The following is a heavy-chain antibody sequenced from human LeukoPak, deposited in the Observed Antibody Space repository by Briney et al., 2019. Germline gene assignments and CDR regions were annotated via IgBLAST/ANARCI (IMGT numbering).Heavy chain of an antibody. CDR2: IIPILGIA. V-gene: IGHV1-69*04. J-gene: IGHJ4*02. Sequence: SVTLSCKASGGTFSSYAISWVRQAPGQGLEWMGRIIPILGIANYAQKIQGRVTIIADKSTSTAYMELSSLRSEDTAVYYCAKPLHGVGYCSGGSCYYFDYWGQGTLVTVSS. D-gene: IGHD2-15*01. CDR3: AKPLHGVGYCSGGSCYYFDY. CDR1: GGTFSSYA.